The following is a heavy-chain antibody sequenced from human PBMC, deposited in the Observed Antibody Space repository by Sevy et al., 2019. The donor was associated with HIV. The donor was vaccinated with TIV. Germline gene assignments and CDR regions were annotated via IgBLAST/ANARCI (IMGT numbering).Heavy chain of an antibody. J-gene: IGHJ4*02. D-gene: IGHD3-10*02. V-gene: IGHV1-69*13. CDR3: ARGITTMFGGGYYFDY. Sequence: ASVKVSCKASGVTFSSYAFTWVRQAPGQGLEWLGEIIPMFGATNYAQKFQGRVTITADESTSTTFIELSSLRSEDTAVYYCARGITTMFGGGYYFDYWGQGTLVTVSS. CDR1: GVTFSSYA. CDR2: IIPMFGAT.